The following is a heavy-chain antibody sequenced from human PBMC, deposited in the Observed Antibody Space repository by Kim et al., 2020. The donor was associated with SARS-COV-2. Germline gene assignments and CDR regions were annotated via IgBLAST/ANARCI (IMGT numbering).Heavy chain of an antibody. CDR3: AKALYSSGWYEEVYYYYYYGMDV. D-gene: IGHD6-19*01. CDR2: ISYDGSNK. J-gene: IGHJ6*02. CDR1: GFTFSSYG. Sequence: GGSLRLSCAASGFTFSSYGMHWVRQAPGKGLEWVAVISYDGSNKYYADSVKGRFTISRDNSKNTLYLQMNSLRAEDTAVYYCAKALYSSGWYEEVYYYYYYGMDVWGQGTTVTVSS. V-gene: IGHV3-30*18.